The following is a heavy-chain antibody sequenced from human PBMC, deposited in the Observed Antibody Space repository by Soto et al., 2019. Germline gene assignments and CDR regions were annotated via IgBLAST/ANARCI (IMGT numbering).Heavy chain of an antibody. J-gene: IGHJ6*03. V-gene: IGHV4-59*08. CDR1: GGSISSYY. CDR3: ASATSSYNYYYYMDV. CDR2: IYYSGST. Sequence: SETLSLTCTVSGGSISSYYWSWIRQPPGKGLEWIGYIYYSGSTNYNPSLKSRVTISVDTSKNQFSLKLSSVTAADTAVYYCASATSSYNYYYYMDVWGKWTTVTVSS. D-gene: IGHD6-13*01.